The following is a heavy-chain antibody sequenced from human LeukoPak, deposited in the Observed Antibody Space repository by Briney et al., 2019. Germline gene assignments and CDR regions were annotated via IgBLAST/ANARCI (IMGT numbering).Heavy chain of an antibody. V-gene: IGHV1-3*01. CDR3: AREDYGDYCLDY. D-gene: IGHD4-17*01. Sequence: VASVKVSCKASGYTFTSYAMHWVRQAPGQRLEWTGWINAGNGNTKYSQKFQGRVTITRDTSASTAYMELSSLRSEDTAVYYCAREDYGDYCLDYWGQGTLVTVSS. J-gene: IGHJ4*02. CDR2: INAGNGNT. CDR1: GYTFTSYA.